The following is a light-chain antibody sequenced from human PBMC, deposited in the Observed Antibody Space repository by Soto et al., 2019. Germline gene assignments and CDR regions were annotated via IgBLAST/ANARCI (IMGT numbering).Light chain of an antibody. J-gene: IGLJ2*01. CDR3: SALDDSLTGVI. Sequence: QSVLTQPPSASETPGQRVTISCSGSSSNIGNNFIYWYQHLPGTAPKLLIYRNDQRPSGVPDRFSGSKSGTSASLAISGLRSEDEADYYCSALDDSLTGVIFGGGTKLTVL. CDR2: RND. CDR1: SSNIGNNF. V-gene: IGLV1-47*01.